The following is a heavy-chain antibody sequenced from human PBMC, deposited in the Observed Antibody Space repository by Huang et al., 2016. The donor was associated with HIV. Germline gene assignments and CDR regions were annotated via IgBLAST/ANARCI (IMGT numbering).Heavy chain of an antibody. CDR1: GFTFRRYW. V-gene: IGHV3-7*01. D-gene: IGHD3-10*01. J-gene: IGHJ2*01. Sequence: EVQLVESGGGLVQPGGSLTLSCAASGFTFRRYWMSWVRQAPGKGLEWVANIKTDGSGKYYVDSLKGRFTISRDNDKNSVYLQMNSLRDEDTAVYYCARDYSWFGEFLNQHWYFDLWGRGTQVTVSS. CDR2: IKTDGSGK. CDR3: ARDYSWFGEFLNQHWYFDL.